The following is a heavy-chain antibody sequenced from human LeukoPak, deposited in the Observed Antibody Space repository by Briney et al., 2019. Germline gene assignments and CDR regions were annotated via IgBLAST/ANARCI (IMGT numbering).Heavy chain of an antibody. CDR2: ISGSGVST. CDR1: GFTFSSYA. Sequence: GVSLTLSGAASGFTFSSYAMKWVRQAPGKGREWVSAISGSGVSTYYADSVQGRFTISRDKSKNTLYLKMNSLRAEDTAVYYCAKDPGYYGSGSFADWGQGTLVTVSS. D-gene: IGHD3-10*01. J-gene: IGHJ4*02. V-gene: IGHV3-23*01. CDR3: AKDPGYYGSGSFAD.